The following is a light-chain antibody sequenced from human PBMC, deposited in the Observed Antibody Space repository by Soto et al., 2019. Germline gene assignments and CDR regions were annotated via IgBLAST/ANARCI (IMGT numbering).Light chain of an antibody. V-gene: IGKV1-39*01. CDR3: QQSYSTPPGA. J-gene: IGKJ1*01. Sequence: DIPMTQSPSSLSASVGDRVTITCRASQSISSYLNWYQQKPGKAPKLLIYAASSLQSGVPSRFSGSGSGTDFTLTISRLQPEDFATYYCQQSYSTPPGAFGQGTKVEIK. CDR2: AAS. CDR1: QSISSY.